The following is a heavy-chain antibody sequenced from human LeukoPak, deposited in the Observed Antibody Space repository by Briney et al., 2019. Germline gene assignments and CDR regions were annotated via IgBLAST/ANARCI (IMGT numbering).Heavy chain of an antibody. D-gene: IGHD3-10*01. CDR1: GFTFSNAW. CDR3: TLPWGSGSYYDY. J-gene: IGHJ4*02. Sequence: GGSLRLSCAASGFTFSNAWLNWVRQAPGKGLEWVGHIKSKTDGGSTDYAAPVKGRFTISRDDSKNALFLQMNSLKTEDTAVYYCTLPWGSGSYYDYWGQGTLVTVSS. CDR2: IKSKTDGGST. V-gene: IGHV3-15*01.